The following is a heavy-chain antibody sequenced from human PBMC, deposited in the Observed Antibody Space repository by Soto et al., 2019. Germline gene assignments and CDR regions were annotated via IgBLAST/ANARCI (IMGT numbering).Heavy chain of an antibody. CDR2: IYYSGST. V-gene: IGHV4-61*08. J-gene: IGHJ5*02. D-gene: IGHD3-9*01. CDR1: GGSISSGGYY. CDR3: AREAGVRYPFDP. Sequence: QVQLQESGPGLVKPSQTLSLTCTVSGGSISSGGYYWSWIRQHPGKGLEWIGYIYYSGSTNYNPSLKSRVTISVDTSKNQFSLRLSSVSAADTAMYYCAREAGVRYPFDPWGQGTLVTVSS.